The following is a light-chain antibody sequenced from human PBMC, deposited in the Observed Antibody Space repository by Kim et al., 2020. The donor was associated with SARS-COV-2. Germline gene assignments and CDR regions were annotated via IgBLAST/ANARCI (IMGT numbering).Light chain of an antibody. J-gene: IGKJ2*01. CDR1: QNINSY. CDR2: AAS. CDR3: QQSYRTPYT. V-gene: IGKV1-39*01. Sequence: DIQMTQSPSSLSTSVGDRVTITCRASQNINSYLNWYEQKPGKAPKLLIYAASSLKSGVPSRFSGSGSGTEFTLTITSLQPEAFATYYCQQSYRTPYTLGQGTKLEI.